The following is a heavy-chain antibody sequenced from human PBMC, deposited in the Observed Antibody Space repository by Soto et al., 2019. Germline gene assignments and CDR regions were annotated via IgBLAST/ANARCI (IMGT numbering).Heavy chain of an antibody. J-gene: IGHJ3*02. CDR3: ARVVWAFDI. V-gene: IGHV4-34*01. CDR2: INHSGST. CDR1: GGSFSGYY. D-gene: IGHD2-8*01. Sequence: SETLSLTCAVYGGSFSGYYWSWIRQPPGKGLEWIGEINHSGSTNYNPSLKSRVTIPVDTSKNQFSLKLSSVTAADTAVYYCARVVWAFDIWGQGTMVTVSS.